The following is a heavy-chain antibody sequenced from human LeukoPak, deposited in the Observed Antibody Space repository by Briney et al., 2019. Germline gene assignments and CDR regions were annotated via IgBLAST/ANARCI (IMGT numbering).Heavy chain of an antibody. Sequence: GGSLRLSCAASGFTFSSYWMTWVRQAPVKGLEWVANIKQDGSGEYYLDSVKGRFTISRDNAKNSLYLQMSSLRAEDTAVYFCASTGFGTSPLDYWGQGTLVTVSS. D-gene: IGHD1-1*01. CDR3: ASTGFGTSPLDY. CDR1: GFTFSSYW. V-gene: IGHV3-7*01. J-gene: IGHJ4*02. CDR2: IKQDGSGE.